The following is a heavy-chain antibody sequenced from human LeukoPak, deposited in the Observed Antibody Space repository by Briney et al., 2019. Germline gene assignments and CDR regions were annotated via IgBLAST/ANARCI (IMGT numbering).Heavy chain of an antibody. D-gene: IGHD6-19*01. V-gene: IGHV5-10-1*01. Sequence: GESLKTSCKGSGYSFTSSSIIWVRQMPGKGLEWMGRLDPSDSYTDSSPSFQRHVTSSADTSISTAYMLCMSLNTSKTAKKGCSRRVISRGWNYFDYWGQGTLVTVSS. CDR2: LDPSDSYT. J-gene: IGHJ4*02. CDR1: GYSFTSSS. CDR3: SRRVISRGWNYFDY.